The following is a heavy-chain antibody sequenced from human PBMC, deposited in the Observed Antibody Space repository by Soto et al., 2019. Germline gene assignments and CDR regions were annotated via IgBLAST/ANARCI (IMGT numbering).Heavy chain of an antibody. CDR1: GYTFNTYG. CDR3: ARDPHEFWTSYYFDY. V-gene: IGHV1-18*01. J-gene: IGHJ4*02. D-gene: IGHD3-3*01. CDR2: ISAYDGKT. Sequence: ASVKVSCKTSGYTFNTYGINWVRQAPGQGLELMGWISAYDGKTTYAEKFQGRVTLTTDTSTSTAYMELRSLRSDDTAIYYCARDPHEFWTSYYFDYWGQGTLVTVSS.